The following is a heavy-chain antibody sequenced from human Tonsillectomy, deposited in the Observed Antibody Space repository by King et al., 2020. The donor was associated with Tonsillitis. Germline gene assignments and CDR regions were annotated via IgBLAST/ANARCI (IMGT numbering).Heavy chain of an antibody. V-gene: IGHV4-39*02. Sequence: LQLQESGPGLVKPSETLSLSCTVSGGSISSSSYFCGWIRQPPGKGLEWIGSIYYSGSTYYNPSLKGRVTISVDTSNNHFSLRLSSVTAADTAVYYCARTGSYADHDYWGQGTLVTVSS. CDR1: GGSISSSSYF. J-gene: IGHJ4*02. CDR2: IYYSGST. CDR3: ARTGSYADHDY.